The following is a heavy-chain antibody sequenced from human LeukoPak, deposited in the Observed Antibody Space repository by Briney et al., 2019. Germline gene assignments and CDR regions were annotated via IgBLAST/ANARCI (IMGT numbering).Heavy chain of an antibody. CDR3: ARMRDGYNYSPFDY. D-gene: IGHD5-24*01. J-gene: IGHJ4*02. Sequence: GGSLRLSCAASGFTFSSYAMHWVRQAPGKGLEWVAVISYDGSNKYYADSVKGRFTISRDNSKNTLYLQMNSLRAEDTAVYYCARMRDGYNYSPFDYWGQGTLVTVSS. CDR1: GFTFSSYA. V-gene: IGHV3-30*04. CDR2: ISYDGSNK.